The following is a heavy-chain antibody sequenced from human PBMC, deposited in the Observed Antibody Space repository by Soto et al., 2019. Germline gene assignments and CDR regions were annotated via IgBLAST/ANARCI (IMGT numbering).Heavy chain of an antibody. CDR1: GGTFSSYA. Sequence: QVQLVQSGAEVKKPGSSVKVSCKASGGTFSSYAISWMRQAPGQGLEWMGGIIPIFGTANYAQKFQGRVTITADESTSTAYMELSSLRAEDTAVYYCARRRAGDSSGYYALYYWGQGTLVTVSS. V-gene: IGHV1-69*01. D-gene: IGHD3-22*01. CDR3: ARRRAGDSSGYYALYY. CDR2: IIPIFGTA. J-gene: IGHJ4*02.